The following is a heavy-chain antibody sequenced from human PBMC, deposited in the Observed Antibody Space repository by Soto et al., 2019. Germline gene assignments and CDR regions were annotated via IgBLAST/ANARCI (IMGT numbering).Heavy chain of an antibody. CDR1: GFTFSHYA. Sequence: QVQLVESGGGVVQPGRSLRLSCAASGFTFSHYAMHWFRHAQGKGLEWVALMSYAGSNEYYAYSVKGRFTISRDNSKNTLYLQMNSLRAEDTAVYYCAKDGSHNFDYWGQGTLVTVSS. CDR3: AKDGSHNFDY. D-gene: IGHD1-26*01. J-gene: IGHJ4*02. CDR2: MSYAGSNE. V-gene: IGHV3-30*18.